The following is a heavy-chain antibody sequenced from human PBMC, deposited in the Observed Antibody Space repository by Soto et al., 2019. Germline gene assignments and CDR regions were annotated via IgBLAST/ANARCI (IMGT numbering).Heavy chain of an antibody. D-gene: IGHD5-18*01. CDR2: IIPIFGTA. Sequence: ASVKVSCKASGGTFSSYAISWVRQAPGQGLEWMGGIIPIFGTANYAQKFQGRVTITADESTSTAYMELSSLRSEDTAVYYCASVDTAMVWYNWFDPWGQGTLVTVSS. V-gene: IGHV1-69*13. CDR3: ASVDTAMVWYNWFDP. J-gene: IGHJ5*02. CDR1: GGTFSSYA.